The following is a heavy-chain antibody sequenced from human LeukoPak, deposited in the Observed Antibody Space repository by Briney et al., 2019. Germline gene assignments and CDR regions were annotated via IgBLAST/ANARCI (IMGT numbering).Heavy chain of an antibody. CDR1: GFTFSSYG. D-gene: IGHD5-18*01. CDR3: AKQDEVQLWLRAYYYGMDV. CDR2: ISYDGSNK. Sequence: GGSLRLSCAASGFTFSSYGMHWVRQAPGKGLEWVAVISYDGSNKYYADSVKGRFTISRDNSKNTLYLQMNSLRAEDTAVYYCAKQDEVQLWLRAYYYGMDVWGQGTTVTVSS. J-gene: IGHJ6*02. V-gene: IGHV3-30*18.